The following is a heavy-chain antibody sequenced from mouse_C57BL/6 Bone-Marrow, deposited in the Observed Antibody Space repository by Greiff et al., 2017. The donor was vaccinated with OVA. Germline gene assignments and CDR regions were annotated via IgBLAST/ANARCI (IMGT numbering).Heavy chain of an antibody. D-gene: IGHD1-1*01. Sequence: VQLQESGAELARPGASVKLSCKASGYTFTSYGISWVKQRTGQGLEWIGEIYPRSGNTYYNEKFKGKATLTADKASSTAYMELRSLKSEDSAVYFCSRSGYYGSSPWFAYWGQGTLVTVSA. CDR3: SRSGYYGSSPWFAY. V-gene: IGHV1-81*01. J-gene: IGHJ3*01. CDR1: GYTFTSYG. CDR2: IYPRSGNT.